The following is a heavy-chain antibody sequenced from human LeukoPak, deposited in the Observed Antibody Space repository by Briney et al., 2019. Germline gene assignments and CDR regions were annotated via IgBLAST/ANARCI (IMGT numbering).Heavy chain of an antibody. CDR3: ARVTGTTPYDS. D-gene: IGHD1-1*01. J-gene: IGHJ4*02. CDR2: ISHSGST. Sequence: SGTLSLTCAVSGGSISSSNWWSWVRQPPGKGLEWIGEISHSGSTNYNPSLESRVTISVDKSKNQFSLKLNSVTAADTAVYFCARVTGTTPYDSWGQGTLVTVSS. CDR1: GGSISSSNW. V-gene: IGHV4-4*02.